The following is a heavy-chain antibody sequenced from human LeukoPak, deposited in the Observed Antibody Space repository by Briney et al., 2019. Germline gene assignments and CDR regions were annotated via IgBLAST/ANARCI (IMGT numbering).Heavy chain of an antibody. Sequence: GGSLRLSCAASGFTFSIYGMHWVRQAPGKGLEWGAVIWYDGSKKYYADSVKGRFTISRDNFKNTLYLQMNSLRVEDTAVYYCARAQDYDSSGYVDAFDMWGQGTMVTVSS. CDR1: GFTFSIYG. J-gene: IGHJ3*02. CDR3: ARAQDYDSSGYVDAFDM. V-gene: IGHV3-33*01. D-gene: IGHD3-22*01. CDR2: IWYDGSKK.